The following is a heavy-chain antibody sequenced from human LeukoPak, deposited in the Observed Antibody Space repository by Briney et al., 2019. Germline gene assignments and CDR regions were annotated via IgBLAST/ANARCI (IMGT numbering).Heavy chain of an antibody. D-gene: IGHD4-23*01. CDR1: GYTFTTYW. CDR3: ARRQVMVVTPDDAFDI. CDR2: IYPDDSDT. V-gene: IGHV5-51*01. J-gene: IGHJ3*02. Sequence: ESLKISCKGSGYTFTTYWIAWVRQKPGKGLEWMGIIYPDDSDTRYSPSFQGQVTISADKSIRTAYLQWSSLKASDTAMYYCARRQVMVVTPDDAFDIWGQGTMVTVSS.